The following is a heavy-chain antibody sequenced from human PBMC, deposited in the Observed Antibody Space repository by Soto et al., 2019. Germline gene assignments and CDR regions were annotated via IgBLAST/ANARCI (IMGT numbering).Heavy chain of an antibody. V-gene: IGHV4-34*01. J-gene: IGHJ4*02. Sequence: SETLSLTCAVYGGSFSGYYWSWIRQPPGKGLEWIGEINHSGSTNYNPSLKSRVTISVDTSKNQFSLKLSSVTAADTAVYYCARKAYYYDSSGYYSFDYWGQGTLVTVSS. D-gene: IGHD3-22*01. CDR2: INHSGST. CDR1: GGSFSGYY. CDR3: ARKAYYYDSSGYYSFDY.